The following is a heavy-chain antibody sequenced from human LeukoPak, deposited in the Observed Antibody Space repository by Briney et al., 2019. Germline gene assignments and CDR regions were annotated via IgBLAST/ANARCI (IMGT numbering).Heavy chain of an antibody. CDR3: AREGYGGGQDFDV. CDR2: INPNNGGT. CDR1: GYTFTGYY. Sequence: GASVKVPCKASGYTFTGYYMHWVRQAPGQGLEWMGWINPNNGGTNYAQKFQGRVTMTRDTSISTAYMDLSRLKSDDTAVYYCAREGYGGGQDFDVWGQGTMVTVSS. V-gene: IGHV1-2*02. D-gene: IGHD1-26*01. J-gene: IGHJ3*01.